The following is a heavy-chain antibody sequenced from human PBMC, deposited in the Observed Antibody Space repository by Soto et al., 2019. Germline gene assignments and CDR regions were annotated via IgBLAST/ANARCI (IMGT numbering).Heavy chain of an antibody. Sequence: LRLSCAASGFTLSRYWMHWVRQAPGKGLVWVSRINSDGSSTSYADSVKGRFTISRDSAKNTLYLQMNSLRAEDTAVYYCARDPAPSGWYDYWGQGTLVTVSS. CDR1: GFTLSRYW. V-gene: IGHV3-74*01. J-gene: IGHJ4*02. D-gene: IGHD6-19*01. CDR3: ARDPAPSGWYDY. CDR2: INSDGSST.